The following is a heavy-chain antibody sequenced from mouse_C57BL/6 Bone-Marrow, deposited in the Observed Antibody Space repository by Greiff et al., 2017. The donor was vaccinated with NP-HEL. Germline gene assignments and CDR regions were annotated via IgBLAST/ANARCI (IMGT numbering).Heavy chain of an antibody. V-gene: IGHV5-17*01. J-gene: IGHJ2*01. Sequence: EVQLEESGGGLVKPGASLKLSCAASGFTFSDYGMHWVRQAPEKGLEWVAYISSGSSTIYYADTVKGRFTISRDNAKNTLFLQMTSLRSEDTAVYYCARRGRNYYDYWGQGTTLTVSS. CDR2: ISSGSSTI. CDR3: ARRGRNYYDY. CDR1: GFTFSDYG.